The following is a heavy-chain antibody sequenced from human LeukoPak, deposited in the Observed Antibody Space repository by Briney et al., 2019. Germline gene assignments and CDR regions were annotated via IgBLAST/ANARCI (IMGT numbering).Heavy chain of an antibody. CDR1: GYTFTSYY. J-gene: IGHJ6*02. CDR2: INPSGGST. Sequence: ASVKVSCKASGYTFTSYYMHWVRQAPGQGFEWMGIINPSGGSTSYAQKFQGRVTMTRDTSTSTVYMELSSLRSEDTAVYYCAREVPALLGYYYYGMDVWGQGTTVTVSS. CDR3: AREVPALLGYYYYGMDV. D-gene: IGHD2-2*01. V-gene: IGHV1-46*01.